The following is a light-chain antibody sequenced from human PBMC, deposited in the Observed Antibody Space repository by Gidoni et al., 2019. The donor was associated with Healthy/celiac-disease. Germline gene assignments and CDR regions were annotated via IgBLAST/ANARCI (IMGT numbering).Light chain of an antibody. V-gene: IGLV2-14*01. CDR1: SSAVGGYNY. CDR2: DVI. Sequence: QSALTQPAPVSGSPGQSITISFTGTSSAVGGYNYVSWYQQHPGKAHKLMIYDVINRPSGVSNRFSGSKAGNTASLTISRLQAEDEADYYCSSYTSSSSWVFGGGTKLPVL. CDR3: SSYTSSSSWV. J-gene: IGLJ3*02.